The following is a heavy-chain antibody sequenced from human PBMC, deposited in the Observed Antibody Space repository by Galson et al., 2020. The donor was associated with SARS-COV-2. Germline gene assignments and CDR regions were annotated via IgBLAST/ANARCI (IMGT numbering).Heavy chain of an antibody. CDR1: GFTFSSYS. Sequence: GGSLRLSCAASGFTFSSYSMNWVRQAPGKGLEWVSYISSSSSTIYYADSVKGRFTISRDNAKNSLYLQMNSLRAEDTAVYYCARGDYDFWSGCNFDYWGQGTLVTVSS. J-gene: IGHJ4*02. CDR2: ISSSSSTI. V-gene: IGHV3-48*01. D-gene: IGHD3-3*01. CDR3: ARGDYDFWSGCNFDY.